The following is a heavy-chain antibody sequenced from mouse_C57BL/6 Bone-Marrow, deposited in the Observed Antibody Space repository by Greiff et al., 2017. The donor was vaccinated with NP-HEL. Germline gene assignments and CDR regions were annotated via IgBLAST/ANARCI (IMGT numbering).Heavy chain of an antibody. CDR1: GYTFTSYW. V-gene: IGHV1-50*01. J-gene: IGHJ3*01. CDR2: IDPSDSYT. Sequence: VQLQQPGAELVKPGASVKLSCKASGYTFTSYWMQWVKQRPGQGLEWIGEIDPSDSYTNYNQKFKGKATLTVDTSSSTAYMQLSSLTSEDSAVYYWAAPQLAWFAYWGQGTLVTVSA. CDR3: AAPQLAWFAY. D-gene: IGHD4-1*02.